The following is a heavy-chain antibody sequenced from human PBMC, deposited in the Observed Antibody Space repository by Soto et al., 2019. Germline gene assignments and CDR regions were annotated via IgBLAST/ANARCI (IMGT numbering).Heavy chain of an antibody. D-gene: IGHD2-2*01. CDR1: GGSISGRSYY. CDR3: ARFYCNSVSCARLGIVDF. J-gene: IGHJ4*02. V-gene: IGHV4-39*01. CDR2: IYYSGTT. Sequence: SETLSLTCTVSGGSISGRSYYWGWIRQPPGMGLEWIGNIYYSGTTYYNPSLKSRVTISVDTSKNQFSLNLSSVTAADTALYYFARFYCNSVSCARLGIVDFWGPGTLVTVSS.